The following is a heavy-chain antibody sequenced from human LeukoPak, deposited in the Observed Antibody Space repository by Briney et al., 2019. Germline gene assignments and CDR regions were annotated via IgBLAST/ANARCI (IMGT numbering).Heavy chain of an antibody. D-gene: IGHD1-26*01. V-gene: IGHV1-2*02. J-gene: IGHJ4*02. Sequence: ASVKVSCKASGYTFTAYYMHWVRQAPGQGLEWMGWINPNSGGTNYAQKFQGRVTMTRDTSISTAYMELSRLRSDDTAVYYCARDEAVGARSFDYWGQGTLVTVSS. CDR1: GYTFTAYY. CDR3: ARDEAVGARSFDY. CDR2: INPNSGGT.